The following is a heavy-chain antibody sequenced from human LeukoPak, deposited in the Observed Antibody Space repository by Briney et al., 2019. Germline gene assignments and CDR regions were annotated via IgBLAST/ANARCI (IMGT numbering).Heavy chain of an antibody. Sequence: SETLSLTCTVYGDSISYYSWSWIRQPAGKGLEWSGRFHSTGSINYNPSLKSRVTISVDKSKNQFSLKLNSVTAADTAVYYCARAGQNYDSSGYYMDVWGKGTTVAVSS. CDR3: ARAGQNYDSSGYYMDV. CDR1: GDSISYYS. D-gene: IGHD3-22*01. CDR2: FHSTGSI. V-gene: IGHV4-4*07. J-gene: IGHJ6*03.